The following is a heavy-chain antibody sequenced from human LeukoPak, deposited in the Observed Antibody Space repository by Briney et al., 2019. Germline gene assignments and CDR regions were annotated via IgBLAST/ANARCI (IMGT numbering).Heavy chain of an antibody. Sequence: GESLQISFKGSGYRFTSYWIGWVRPMPGKGLEWMGIIYPGDSDTRYSPSFQGQVTISADKSISTAYLQWSSLKASDTAMYYCARLQAARLDDAFDIWGQGTMVTVSS. J-gene: IGHJ3*02. CDR1: GYRFTSYW. CDR2: IYPGDSDT. CDR3: ARLQAARLDDAFDI. D-gene: IGHD6-6*01. V-gene: IGHV5-51*01.